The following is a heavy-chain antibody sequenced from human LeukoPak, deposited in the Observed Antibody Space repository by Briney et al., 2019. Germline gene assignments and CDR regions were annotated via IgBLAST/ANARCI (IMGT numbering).Heavy chain of an antibody. Sequence: SETLSLTCTVSGFYISSYYLSWIRQPPGKGLEWIGYIYYSGSTNYNPSLKSRVTMSVDTSKNQFSLKLSSVTAADTAVYYCARRRGFVGPFDYWGQGTLVTVSS. D-gene: IGHD2-21*01. CDR2: IYYSGST. CDR3: ARRRGFVGPFDY. V-gene: IGHV4-59*01. J-gene: IGHJ4*02. CDR1: GFYISSYY.